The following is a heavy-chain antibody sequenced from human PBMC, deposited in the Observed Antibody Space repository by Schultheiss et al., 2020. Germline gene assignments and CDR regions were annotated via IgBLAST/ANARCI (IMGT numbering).Heavy chain of an antibody. CDR2: IKQDGSEK. CDR3: ARTPHYYDFWSGLVFDY. Sequence: GESLKISCAASGFTFSSYWMSWVRQAPGKGLEWVANIKQDGSEKYYVDSVKGRFTISRDNAKNSLYLQMNSLRAEDTAVYYCARTPHYYDFWSGLVFDYWGQGTLVTVSS. CDR1: GFTFSSYW. V-gene: IGHV3-7*01. D-gene: IGHD3-3*01. J-gene: IGHJ4*02.